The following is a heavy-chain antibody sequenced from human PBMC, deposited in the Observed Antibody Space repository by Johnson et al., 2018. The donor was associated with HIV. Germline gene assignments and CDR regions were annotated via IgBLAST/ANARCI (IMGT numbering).Heavy chain of an antibody. CDR1: GFTFSSYG. CDR3: ARDVYYYDSSEEGAFDI. D-gene: IGHD3-22*01. Sequence: QMLLVESGGGVVQPGRSLRLSCAASGFTFSSYGMHWVRQAPGKGLEWVAVISYDGSNKYYADSVKGRFTISRDNSKNTLYLQMNSLRAEDTAVYYCARDVYYYDSSEEGAFDIWGQGTMVTVSS. CDR2: ISYDGSNK. J-gene: IGHJ3*02. V-gene: IGHV3-30*03.